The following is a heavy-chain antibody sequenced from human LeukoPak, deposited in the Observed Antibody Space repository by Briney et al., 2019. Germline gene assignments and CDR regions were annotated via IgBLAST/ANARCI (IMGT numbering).Heavy chain of an antibody. Sequence: GGSLRLSCAASGFMFSNYAMSWVRQAPGRGLEWVSAVKTYAGDTYYADSVKGRFTISRDNSKSTVYLQMNSLGAEDSALYYCAKGQMATILGFGSWGQGALVTVSS. V-gene: IGHV3-23*01. J-gene: IGHJ4*02. CDR1: GFMFSNYA. CDR3: AKGQMATILGFGS. CDR2: VKTYAGDT. D-gene: IGHD5-24*01.